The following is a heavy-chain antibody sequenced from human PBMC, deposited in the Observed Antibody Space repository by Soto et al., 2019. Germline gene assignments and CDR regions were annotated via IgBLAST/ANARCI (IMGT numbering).Heavy chain of an antibody. J-gene: IGHJ6*02. V-gene: IGHV4-61*01. CDR3: ARGRSYYGDYEDGYYYYGMDV. CDR1: GGSVSSGSYY. CDR2: IYYSGST. D-gene: IGHD4-17*01. Sequence: QVQLQESGPGLVKPSETLSLTCTVSGGSVSSGSYYWSWIRQPPGKGLEWIGYIYYSGSTNYNPPLKSRVTISVDTAKNQFSLKLSSVTAADTAVYYCARGRSYYGDYEDGYYYYGMDVWGQGTTVTVSS.